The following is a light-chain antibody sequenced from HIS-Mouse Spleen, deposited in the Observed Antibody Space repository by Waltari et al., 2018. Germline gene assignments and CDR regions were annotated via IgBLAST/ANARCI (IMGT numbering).Light chain of an antibody. J-gene: IGKJ4*01. Sequence: EIVLTQSPATLSLSPGESATLSSRASQSVSSYLAWYQQKPGQAPRLLIYDASNRATGIPARFSGSGSGTDFTLTISSLEPEDFAVYYCQQRSNWLTFGGGTKVEIK. CDR2: DAS. CDR3: QQRSNWLT. CDR1: QSVSSY. V-gene: IGKV3-11*01.